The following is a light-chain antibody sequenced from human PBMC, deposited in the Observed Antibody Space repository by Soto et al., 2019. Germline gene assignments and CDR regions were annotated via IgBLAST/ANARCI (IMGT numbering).Light chain of an antibody. Sequence: EIVITQSPATLSVSPGERATLSCRASQSISSKLAWYQQRPGQAPRLLIFDASTRATGVPVRFRGSGSGTEFTLTISGXQSEDFAVYCCQQYDKWPPTFGGGTKVDIK. CDR2: DAS. J-gene: IGKJ4*01. CDR3: QQYDKWPPT. CDR1: QSISSK. V-gene: IGKV3-15*01.